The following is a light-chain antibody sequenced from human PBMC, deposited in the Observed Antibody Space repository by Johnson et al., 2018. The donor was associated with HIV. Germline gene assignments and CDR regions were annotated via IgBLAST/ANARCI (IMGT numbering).Light chain of an antibody. CDR2: DNN. V-gene: IGLV1-51*01. CDR3: GTWDSSLSAGV. J-gene: IGLJ1*01. CDR1: SCDIGNNY. Sequence: QSVLTQPPSVSAAPGQKVTISCSGSSCDIGNNYVCSHQQLPGTAPKLLIYDNNKRPSGIPDRFSGSKSGTSATLGITGLQTGDEADYHCGTWDSSLSAGVFGTGTKVTVL.